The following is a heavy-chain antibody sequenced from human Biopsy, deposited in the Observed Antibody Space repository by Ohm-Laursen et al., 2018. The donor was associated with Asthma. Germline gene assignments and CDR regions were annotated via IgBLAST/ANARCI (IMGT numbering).Heavy chain of an antibody. CDR2: ISVYNGNT. J-gene: IGHJ6*02. Sequence: AASVKVSCKTSGYTFNSAGITWVRQAPGQGLEWMGWISVYNGNTKVAQKLQDRVTMITDTSTSTAYMELRSLRSDDTAVYFCARAVDYSHYYGTDVWGQGTTVTVS. CDR3: ARAVDYSHYYGTDV. CDR1: GYTFNSAG. V-gene: IGHV1-18*01. D-gene: IGHD3-10*01.